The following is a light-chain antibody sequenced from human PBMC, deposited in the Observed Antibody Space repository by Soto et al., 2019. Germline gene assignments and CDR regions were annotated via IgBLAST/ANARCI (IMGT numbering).Light chain of an antibody. Sequence: AIQLTKSPSSLSASVGDRVTITCRASQGISSALAWYQQKPGKAPKLLIYDASSLESGVPSRFSGSGPGTDFTLTISSLQPEDFATYYCQQFNSYSWTFGQGTKVEIK. CDR3: QQFNSYSWT. CDR1: QGISSA. CDR2: DAS. J-gene: IGKJ1*01. V-gene: IGKV1-13*02.